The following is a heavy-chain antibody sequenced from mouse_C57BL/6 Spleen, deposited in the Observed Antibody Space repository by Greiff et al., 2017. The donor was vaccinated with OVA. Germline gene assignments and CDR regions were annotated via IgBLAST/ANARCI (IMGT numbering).Heavy chain of an antibody. J-gene: IGHJ2*01. CDR3: TTMVTTVYYFDD. CDR2: IDPEDGDT. CDR1: GFNIKDYY. Sequence: VQLQQSGAELVRPGASVKLSCTASGFNIKDYYMHWVKQRPEQGLEWIGRIDPEDGDTEYAPKFQGKATMTADTSSNTAYLQLSSLTSEDTAVYYCTTMVTTVYYFDDWGQGTTLTVSS. D-gene: IGHD2-2*01. V-gene: IGHV14-1*01.